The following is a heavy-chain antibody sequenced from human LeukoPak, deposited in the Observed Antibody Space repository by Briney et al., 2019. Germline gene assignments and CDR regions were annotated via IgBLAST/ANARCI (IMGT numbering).Heavy chain of an antibody. V-gene: IGHV3-64*04. CDR2: VDANGRTT. D-gene: IGHD3-3*01. CDR1: GFTVTHYA. J-gene: IGHJ4*02. Sequence: GGSLRLSCSASGFTVTHYAMHWVRQAPGKGLEYVSAVDANGRTTYYADSVKGRFTISRDNSKNTLYLQMNSLTAEDTAVYYCARDSSGGFWSGYSPYFDYWGQGTLVTVSS. CDR3: ARDSSGGFWSGYSPYFDY.